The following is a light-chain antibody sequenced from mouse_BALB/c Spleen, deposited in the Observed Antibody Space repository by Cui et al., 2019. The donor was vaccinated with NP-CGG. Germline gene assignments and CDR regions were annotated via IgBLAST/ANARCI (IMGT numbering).Light chain of an antibody. CDR1: TGAVTTSNH. CDR3: ALWYSNHWV. CDR2: CTN. V-gene: IGLV1*01. J-gene: IGLJ1*01. Sequence: QAVVPAESALTTSPGETVTLTCRSSTGAVTTSNHANWVQEKPDHLFTGLIGCTNNRTPGVPARGSGSLIGDKAALTITGAQTEDEAIYFCALWYSNHWVFGGGTKLTVL.